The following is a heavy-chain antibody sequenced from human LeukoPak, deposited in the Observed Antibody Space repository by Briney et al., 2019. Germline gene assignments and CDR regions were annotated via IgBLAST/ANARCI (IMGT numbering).Heavy chain of an antibody. CDR1: GFTSSDYY. D-gene: IGHD3-9*01. CDR3: ARDVYDILTGYSDAFDI. J-gene: IGHJ3*02. CDR2: ISSSSSYT. V-gene: IGHV3-11*06. Sequence: GGSLRLSCAASGFTSSDYYMSWISQAPGKGLEWVSYISSSSSYTNYADSVKGRFTISRDNAKNSLYLQMNSLRAEDTAVYYCARDVYDILTGYSDAFDIWGQGTMVTVSS.